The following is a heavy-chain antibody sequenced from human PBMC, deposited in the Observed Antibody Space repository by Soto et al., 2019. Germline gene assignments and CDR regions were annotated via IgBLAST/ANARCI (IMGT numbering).Heavy chain of an antibody. Sequence: DVQLMESGGCLVQPGGSLRLSCAASGFTFSYYWMTWVRQAPGKGLEWVANIRRDGGEEHYVDSVMGRFSVSRDNAKESLYLKMNSLRIADTAVYSCARDATYRASCFYYDVFDIWGQGTMVTVSS. D-gene: IGHD3-16*02. CDR2: IRRDGGEE. CDR3: ARDATYRASCFYYDVFDI. J-gene: IGHJ3*02. CDR1: GFTFSYYW. V-gene: IGHV3-7*05.